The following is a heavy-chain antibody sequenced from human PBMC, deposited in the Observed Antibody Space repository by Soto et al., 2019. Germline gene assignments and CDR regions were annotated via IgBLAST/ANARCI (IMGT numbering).Heavy chain of an antibody. CDR1: GFAFSGYA. CDR2: ISYDGSTK. CDR3: ARPLWFGELYYNGVDV. J-gene: IGHJ6*02. V-gene: IGHV3-30-3*01. D-gene: IGHD3-10*01. Sequence: QVQLGESGGGVVQPGRSLRLSCADSGFAFSGYAMHWVRQAPGKGVEWVAVISYDGSTKYYADSVKGRFTISRDNSKNAMFLQMNSLTTEDTAVYYCARPLWFGELYYNGVDVWGQGTTVTVSS.